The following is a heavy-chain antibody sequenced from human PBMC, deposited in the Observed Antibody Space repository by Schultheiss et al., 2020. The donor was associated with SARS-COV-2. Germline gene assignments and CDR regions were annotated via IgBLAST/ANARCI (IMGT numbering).Heavy chain of an antibody. Sequence: SETLSLTCAVSGYSISSGYYWGWIRQPPGKGLEWIGSIYHRGSTNYNPSLKSRVTISVDTSKNQFSLKLSSVTAADTAVYYCARRLSRYFQHWGQGTLVTVSS. CDR1: GYSISSGYY. CDR3: ARRLSRYFQH. J-gene: IGHJ1*01. CDR2: IYHRGST. V-gene: IGHV4-38-2*01.